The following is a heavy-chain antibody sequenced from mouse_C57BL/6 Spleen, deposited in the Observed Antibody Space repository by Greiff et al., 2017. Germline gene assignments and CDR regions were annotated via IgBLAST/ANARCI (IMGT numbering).Heavy chain of an antibody. D-gene: IGHD2-5*01. CDR2: ISSGSSTI. V-gene: IGHV5-17*01. Sequence: EVNVVESGGGLVKPGGSLKLSCAASGFTFSDYGMHWVRQAPEKGLEWVAYISSGSSTIYYADTVKGRFTISRDNAKNTLCLQMTSLRSEDTAMYYCARRRYSNDYAMDYWGQGTSVTVSS. CDR1: GFTFSDYG. CDR3: ARRRYSNDYAMDY. J-gene: IGHJ4*01.